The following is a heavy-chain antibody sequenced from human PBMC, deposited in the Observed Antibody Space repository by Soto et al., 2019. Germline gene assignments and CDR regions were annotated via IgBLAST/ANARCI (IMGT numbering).Heavy chain of an antibody. V-gene: IGHV1-69*12. CDR1: AGTFSSYD. CDR2: IIPIYGTA. CDR3: ARGGVVVAASPHYRMDA. Sequence: QVQLVQSGAEVKKPGSSVKVSCKASAGTFSSYDISWVRQAPGQGLEWMGGIIPIYGTANYAQKFQGRVTITADESTGIAYMELTSLRSEATSVYYCARGGVVVAASPHYRMDAWGQGTTVTVSS. D-gene: IGHD2-15*01. J-gene: IGHJ6*02.